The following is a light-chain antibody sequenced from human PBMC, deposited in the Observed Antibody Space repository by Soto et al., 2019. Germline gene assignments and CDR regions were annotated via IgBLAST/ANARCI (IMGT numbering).Light chain of an antibody. CDR3: QQYHDWPPYT. Sequence: IVMTQSPATLSVSPGESATLSCRASQNINSNLSWYQQKPGQAPRLLIYRASTMATGIPARFSGSGSGTEFTLTISSLQSEDFAVYYCQQYHDWPPYTFGQGPRWIS. CDR1: QNINSN. J-gene: IGKJ2*01. CDR2: RAS. V-gene: IGKV3-15*01.